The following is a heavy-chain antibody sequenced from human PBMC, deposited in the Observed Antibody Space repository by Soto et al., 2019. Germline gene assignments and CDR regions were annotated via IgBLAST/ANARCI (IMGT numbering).Heavy chain of an antibody. CDR2: ISSSGSTI. J-gene: IGHJ4*02. D-gene: IGHD6-13*01. V-gene: IGHV3-11*01. Sequence: PGGSLRLSCAASGFTFSDYYMSWIRQAPGKGLEWVSYISSSGSTIYYADSVKGRFTISRDNSKNTVYLQMNSLRAEDTAVYYCAKRPLTAAGFDYWGQGTLVTVSS. CDR3: AKRPLTAAGFDY. CDR1: GFTFSDYY.